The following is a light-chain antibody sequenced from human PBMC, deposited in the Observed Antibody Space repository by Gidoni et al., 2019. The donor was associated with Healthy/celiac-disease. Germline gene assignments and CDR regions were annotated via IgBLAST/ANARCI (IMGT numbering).Light chain of an antibody. CDR3: QQRSNWPT. CDR2: DAS. V-gene: IGKV3-11*01. J-gene: IGKJ2*01. CDR1: QSVSSY. Sequence: EIMLPQSPATLSLSPGERAHLSCRASQSVSSYLAWYQQKPGQATRLLIYDASNRATGIPARFSGSWSGTDFTLTISSLEPEDFAVYYCQQRSNWPTFGQGTKLEIK.